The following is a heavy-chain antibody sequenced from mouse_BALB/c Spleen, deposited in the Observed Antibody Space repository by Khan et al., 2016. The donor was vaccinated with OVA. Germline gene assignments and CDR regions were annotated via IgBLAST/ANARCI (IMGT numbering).Heavy chain of an antibody. CDR1: GFTFSTYG. CDR3: ATSYFYGYYFDY. D-gene: IGHD1-1*01. V-gene: IGHV5-17*02. J-gene: IGHJ2*01. CDR2: ISGDSSNV. Sequence: EVELVESGGGLVQPGGSRKLSCAASGFTFSTYGMHWVRQAPEKGLEWVAYISGDSSNVYYADTVKGRFTISRDNPKNTLFLQITSRMSEDTARYYCATSYFYGYYFDYWGPGTTLTVSS.